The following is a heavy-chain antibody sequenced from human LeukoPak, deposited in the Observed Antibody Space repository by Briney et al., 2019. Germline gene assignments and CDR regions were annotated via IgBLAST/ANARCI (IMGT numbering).Heavy chain of an antibody. D-gene: IGHD2-15*01. J-gene: IGHJ4*02. CDR2: INAGNGNT. CDR1: GYTFTSYA. Sequence: ASVKVSCKASGYTFTSYAMHWVRQAPGQRLEWMGWINAGNGNTKYSQEFQGRVTITADESTSTAYMELSSLRSEDTAVYYCARDPVYCSGGSCYDPFFDYWGQGTLVTVSS. V-gene: IGHV1-3*03. CDR3: ARDPVYCSGGSCYDPFFDY.